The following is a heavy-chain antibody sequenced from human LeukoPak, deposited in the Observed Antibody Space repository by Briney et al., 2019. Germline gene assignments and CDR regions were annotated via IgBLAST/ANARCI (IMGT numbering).Heavy chain of an antibody. CDR1: GFTFSSYA. CDR3: AKERGYCSGGSCYSGAFDI. Sequence: GGSLRLSCAASGFTFSSYAMSWVRQAPGKGLEWVSAISGSGGSTYYADSVEGRFTISRDNSKNTLYLQMNSLRAEDTAVYYRAKERGYCSGGSCYSGAFDIWGQGTMVTVSS. V-gene: IGHV3-23*01. D-gene: IGHD2-15*01. J-gene: IGHJ3*02. CDR2: ISGSGGST.